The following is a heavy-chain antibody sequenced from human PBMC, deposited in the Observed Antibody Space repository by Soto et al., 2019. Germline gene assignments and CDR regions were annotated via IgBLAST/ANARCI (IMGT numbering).Heavy chain of an antibody. Sequence: QVQLVQSGAEVKKPGSSVKVSCKASGGTFSSYAISWVRQAPGQGLEWMGGIIPIFGTANYAQKFQGRVTITADESTSTAYMELSSLRSEDTAVYYCARDDELSGAVHYYYYGMDVWGQGTTVTFSS. CDR3: ARDDELSGAVHYYYYGMDV. CDR1: GGTFSSYA. CDR2: IIPIFGTA. J-gene: IGHJ6*02. V-gene: IGHV1-69*01. D-gene: IGHD3-16*02.